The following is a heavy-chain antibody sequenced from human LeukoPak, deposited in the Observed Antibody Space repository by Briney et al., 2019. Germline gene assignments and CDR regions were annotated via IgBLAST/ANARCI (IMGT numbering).Heavy chain of an antibody. V-gene: IGHV3-73*01. D-gene: IGHD6-13*01. CDR3: SAAVGTDFYDYGMDV. CDR1: GFTLSSYA. CDR2: IRSKANTYAT. Sequence: GGSLRLSCVGTGFTLSSYAMSWVRQASGKGLEWVGRIRSKANTYATAYAASVKGRFTISRDDSKNTAYLQLNSLKTEDTAVYYCSAAVGTDFYDYGMDVWGQGTTVTVFS. J-gene: IGHJ6*02.